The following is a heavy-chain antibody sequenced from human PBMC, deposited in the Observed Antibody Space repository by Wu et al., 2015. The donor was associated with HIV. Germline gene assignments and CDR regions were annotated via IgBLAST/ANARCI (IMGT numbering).Heavy chain of an antibody. CDR3: ARGDYANYDFWSAYPSY. V-gene: IGHV1-2*02. J-gene: IGHJ4*02. D-gene: IGHD3-3*01. Sequence: QVQLVQSGAEVKKPGASVKVSCQASGYTFTDYYIHWVRQAPGQGLEWMGWINPNSGGTNYAQKFQGRVTLTRDTSIDTAYMELSRLTSDDTAVYYCARGDYANYDFWSAYPSYWGQGTLVTVSS. CDR2: INPNSGGT. CDR1: GYTFTDYY.